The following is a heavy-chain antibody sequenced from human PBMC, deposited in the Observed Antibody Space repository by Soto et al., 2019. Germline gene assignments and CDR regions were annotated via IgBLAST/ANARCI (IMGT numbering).Heavy chain of an antibody. CDR3: ARVSSGWYDYLNWFDP. D-gene: IGHD6-19*01. CDR2: ISAYNGNT. V-gene: IGHV1-18*01. Sequence: GASVKVSCKASGYTFTSYGISWVRQAPGQGLERMGWISAYNGNTNYAQKLQGRVNMTTDTSTSTAYMELRSLRSDDTAVYYCARVSSGWYDYLNWFDPWGQGTLVTVSS. J-gene: IGHJ5*02. CDR1: GYTFTSYG.